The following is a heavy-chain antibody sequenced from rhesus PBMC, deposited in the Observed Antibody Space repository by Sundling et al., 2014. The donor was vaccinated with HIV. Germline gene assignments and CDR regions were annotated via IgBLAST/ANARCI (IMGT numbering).Heavy chain of an antibody. D-gene: IGHD3-3*01. CDR1: GGSISTHY. J-gene: IGHJ4*01. CDR2: IHGRDSNT. V-gene: IGHV4-169*01. CDR3: ARTGPWTGYYSFDF. Sequence: QLQLQESGPGLVKPSETLSVTCAVSGGSISTHYWSWIRRAPGKGLEWIGYIHGRDSNTDYNPSLKNRVTLSVDTSKNQFSLRLNSVTAADTAVYSCARTGPWTGYYSFDFWGHGSPGHRLP.